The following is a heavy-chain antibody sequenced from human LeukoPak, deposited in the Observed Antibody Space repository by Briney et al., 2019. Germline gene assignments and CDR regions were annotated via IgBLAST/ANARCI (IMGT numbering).Heavy chain of an antibody. D-gene: IGHD2-15*01. CDR1: GFTFGSYA. J-gene: IGHJ4*02. CDR2: ISSSSSYI. CDR3: ARTKKNIVVVVAANPIDY. V-gene: IGHV3-21*01. Sequence: GGSLRLSCAASGFTFGSYAMTWVRQAPGKGLEWVSSISSSSSYIYYADSVKGRFTISRDNAKNSLYLQMNSLRAEDTAVYYCARTKKNIVVVVAANPIDYWGQGTLVTVSS.